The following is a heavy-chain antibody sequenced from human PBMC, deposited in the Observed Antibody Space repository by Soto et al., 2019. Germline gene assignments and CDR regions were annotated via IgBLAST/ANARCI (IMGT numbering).Heavy chain of an antibody. Sequence: ASVKVSCKASGYTFTSYGISWVRQAPGQGLEWMGWISAYNGNTNYAQKLQGRVTMTTDTSTSTAYMELRSLRSDDTAVYYCARDYLSQTNKLLWFGELATDYWGQGTLVTVSS. D-gene: IGHD3-10*01. CDR1: GYTFTSYG. CDR3: ARDYLSQTNKLLWFGELATDY. V-gene: IGHV1-18*01. J-gene: IGHJ4*02. CDR2: ISAYNGNT.